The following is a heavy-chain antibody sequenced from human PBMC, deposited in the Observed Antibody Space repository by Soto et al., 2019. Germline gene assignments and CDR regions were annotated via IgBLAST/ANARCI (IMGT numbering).Heavy chain of an antibody. J-gene: IGHJ5*01. CDR1: GFSLTNSGVG. CDR2: IYWDNDR. D-gene: IGHD2-15*01. CDR3: EHRVSYSSWDVGWFDS. Sequence: QITLKESGPTLVEPTQTLTLTCSFSGFSLTNSGVGVGWFRQAPGKALECLGIIYWDNDRRYNPSLKTRLTITKDTSKNKVVLSMTYMEPVDTGTYYCEHRVSYSSWDVGWFDSWGQGTPVTVS. V-gene: IGHV2-5*02.